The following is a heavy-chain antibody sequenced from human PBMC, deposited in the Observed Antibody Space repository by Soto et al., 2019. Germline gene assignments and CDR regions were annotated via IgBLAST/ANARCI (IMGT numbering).Heavy chain of an antibody. D-gene: IGHD3-10*01. J-gene: IGHJ3*02. Sequence: QVQLVESGGGVVQPGRSLRLSCAASGFTFSNYGIHWVRQAPGKGLEWVAVISYDGSNKYYADSVKGRFTISRDNSENTLYLQMNSLRTEDTAVYHCAKQTVPHTIAFDIWGQGTAVTVSS. CDR2: ISYDGSNK. CDR1: GFTFSNYG. V-gene: IGHV3-30*18. CDR3: AKQTVPHTIAFDI.